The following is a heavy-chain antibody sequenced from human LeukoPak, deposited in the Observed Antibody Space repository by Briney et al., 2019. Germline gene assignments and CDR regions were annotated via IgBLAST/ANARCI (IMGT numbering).Heavy chain of an antibody. J-gene: IGHJ6*02. Sequence: GGSLRLSCAASGFTFSSYGMHWVRQAPGKGLEWVAVIWYDGSNKYYADSVKGRFTISRDNSKNTLYLQMNSLRAEDTAVYYCARGVGGSGNEGYYGMDVGGQGTRVTVS. CDR3: ARGVGGSGNEGYYGMDV. V-gene: IGHV3-33*01. D-gene: IGHD2-15*01. CDR2: IWYDGSNK. CDR1: GFTFSSYG.